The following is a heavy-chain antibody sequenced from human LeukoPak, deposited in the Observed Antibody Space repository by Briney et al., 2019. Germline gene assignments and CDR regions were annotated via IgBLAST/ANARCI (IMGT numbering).Heavy chain of an antibody. CDR3: ARKSAYVAAAGISY. D-gene: IGHD6-13*01. Sequence: PSETLSLTCAVSGGSISSNSYYWGWIRQPPGKGLEWIGEINESGVTNYNPSLKSRVTISVDTSKNWFSLKLTSVTAADTAVYYCARKSAYVAAAGISYWGQGTLVTVSS. V-gene: IGHV4-39*07. CDR2: INESGVT. CDR1: GGSISSNSYY. J-gene: IGHJ4*02.